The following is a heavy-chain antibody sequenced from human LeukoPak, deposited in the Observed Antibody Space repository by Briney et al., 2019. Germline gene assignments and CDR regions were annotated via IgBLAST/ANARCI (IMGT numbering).Heavy chain of an antibody. J-gene: IGHJ3*02. CDR1: GGFISPYY. V-gene: IGHV4-39*07. CDR3: ARNISGLGLYSHYAYDPAGAFDI. Sequence: SETLSLACTLSGGFISPYYWSWIRQHPGRGREWLGRIYNSGSTSYNPSLKSRVTLSVDTSKNQFSLKLTSVTAADTAVYYCARNISGLGLYSHYAYDPAGAFDIWGQGTMVTVSS. CDR2: IYNSGST. D-gene: IGHD5-12*01.